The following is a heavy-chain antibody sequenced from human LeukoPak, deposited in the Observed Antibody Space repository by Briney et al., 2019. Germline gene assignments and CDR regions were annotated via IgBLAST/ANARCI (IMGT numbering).Heavy chain of an antibody. V-gene: IGHV1-24*01. CDR1: GYTLTELS. Sequence: GASVKVSCKVSGYTLTELSMHWVRQAPGKGLEWMGGFDPEDGETIYAQKFQGRVTMTEDTSTDTAYMELSSLRSEDTAVYYCATVGGKYDYVWGSYRPFDYWGQGTLVTVSS. CDR3: ATVGGKYDYVWGSYRPFDY. D-gene: IGHD3-16*02. J-gene: IGHJ4*02. CDR2: FDPEDGET.